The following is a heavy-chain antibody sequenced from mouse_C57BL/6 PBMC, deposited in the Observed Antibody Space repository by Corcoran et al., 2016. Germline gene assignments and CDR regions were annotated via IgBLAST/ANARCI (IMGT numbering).Heavy chain of an antibody. V-gene: IGHV1-26*01. CDR2: INPNNGGT. J-gene: IGHJ3*01. CDR3: ANDFFAY. CDR1: GYTFTDYY. Sequence: VQLQQSGPELVTPGASVKISCKASGYTFTDYYMNWVKQSNGKSLEWIGDINPNNGGTSYNQKFKGKVTLTVDKSSSTAYMELRSLTSEDSAVYYCANDFFAYWGQGTLVTVSA. D-gene: IGHD2-12*01.